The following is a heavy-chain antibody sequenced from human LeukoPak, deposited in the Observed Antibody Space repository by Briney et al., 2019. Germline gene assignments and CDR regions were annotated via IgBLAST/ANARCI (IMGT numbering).Heavy chain of an antibody. V-gene: IGHV4-59*01. J-gene: IGHJ4*02. Sequence: PSETLSLTCTVAGGSIGTYQWSWIPQPPGKGLEGIVYISYSGSTNYDPSLKSRVTISLDTSKNQFSLKVNSVTAADTAVYYCARERTSAYSYYFDYWGQGTLVTVSS. CDR1: GGSIGTYQ. D-gene: IGHD3-22*01. CDR2: ISYSGST. CDR3: ARERTSAYSYYFDY.